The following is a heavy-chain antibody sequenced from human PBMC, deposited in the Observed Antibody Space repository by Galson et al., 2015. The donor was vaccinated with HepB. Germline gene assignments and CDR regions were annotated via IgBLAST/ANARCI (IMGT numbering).Heavy chain of an antibody. Sequence: SLRLSCAASGFTFSSYSMNWVRQAPGKGLEWVSYISSSSSTIYYADSVKGRFTISRDNAKNSLYLQMNSLRDEDTAAYYCASSSWYRSDYWGQGTLVTVSS. D-gene: IGHD6-13*01. J-gene: IGHJ4*02. CDR3: ASSSWYRSDY. CDR1: GFTFSSYS. V-gene: IGHV3-48*02. CDR2: ISSSSSTI.